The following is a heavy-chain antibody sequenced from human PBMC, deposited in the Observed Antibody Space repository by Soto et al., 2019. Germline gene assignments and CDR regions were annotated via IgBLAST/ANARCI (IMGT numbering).Heavy chain of an antibody. V-gene: IGHV3-23*01. CDR2: ISGSGGHI. Sequence: GGSLRLSCKGSGFTFSGYSLTWVRQAPGKGLEWVSSISGSGGHIYYADSVKGRLTISRDNSKNTLYLQMNSLKAEDTAVYYCAKVSLLCGSYDYWGQGTLVTVSS. CDR3: AKVSLLCGSYDY. D-gene: IGHD1-26*01. CDR1: GFTFSGYS. J-gene: IGHJ4*02.